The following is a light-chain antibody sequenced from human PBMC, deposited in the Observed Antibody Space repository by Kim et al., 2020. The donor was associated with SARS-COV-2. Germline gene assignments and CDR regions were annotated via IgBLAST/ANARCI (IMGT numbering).Light chain of an antibody. V-gene: IGLV3-1*01. CDR3: QAWDSGTAGV. CDR1: KLDDKY. J-gene: IGLJ2*01. Sequence: SYELTQPPSVSVSPGQTTSITCSGDKLDDKYVAGYQQKPGQSPVLIIYQDAKRPSGIPERFSGSNSGNTATLTISGTQALDEADYYCQAWDSGTAGVFGGGTQLTVL. CDR2: QDA.